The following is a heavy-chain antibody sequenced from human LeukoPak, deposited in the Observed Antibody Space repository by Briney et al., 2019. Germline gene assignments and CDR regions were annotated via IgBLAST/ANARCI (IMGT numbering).Heavy chain of an antibody. CDR1: GDSVSSNSAA. Sequence: SQTLSLTCAISGDSVSSNSAARNWIRQSPSRGLEWLGRTYYRSKWFYDYAVSLKSRITINPDTSKNQFSLQLNSVTPEDTAVYYCAKEASGYFAWGQGTLVTVSS. CDR3: AKEASGYFA. V-gene: IGHV6-1*01. J-gene: IGHJ5*02. D-gene: IGHD3-22*01. CDR2: TYYRSKWFY.